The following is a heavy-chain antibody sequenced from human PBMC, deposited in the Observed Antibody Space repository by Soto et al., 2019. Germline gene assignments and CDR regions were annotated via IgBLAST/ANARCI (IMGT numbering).Heavy chain of an antibody. CDR2: IYYSGST. D-gene: IGHD3-3*01. J-gene: IGHJ3*02. CDR1: GGSISSGGYY. V-gene: IGHV4-31*03. CDR3: ARGDTIFGVVIPYWGAFDI. Sequence: PSETLSLTCTVSGGSISSGGYYWSWIRQHPGKGLVLIGYIYYSGSTYYNPSLKSRVTISVDTSKNQFSLKLSSVTAADTAVYYCARGDTIFGVVIPYWGAFDIWGQGTMVTVSS.